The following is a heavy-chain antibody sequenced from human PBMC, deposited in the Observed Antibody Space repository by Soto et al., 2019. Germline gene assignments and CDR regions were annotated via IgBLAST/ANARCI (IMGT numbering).Heavy chain of an antibody. V-gene: IGHV4-59*01. D-gene: IGHD3-3*01. CDR3: ARAPSVLRFYATWAFDY. CDR1: GGSISSYY. CDR2: IYYSGST. Sequence: SETLSLTCTVSGGSISSYYWSWIRQPPGKGLEWIGYIYYSGSTNYNPSLKSRVTISVDTSKNQFSLKLSSVTAADTAVYYCARAPSVLRFYATWAFDYWGQGTLVTVSS. J-gene: IGHJ4*02.